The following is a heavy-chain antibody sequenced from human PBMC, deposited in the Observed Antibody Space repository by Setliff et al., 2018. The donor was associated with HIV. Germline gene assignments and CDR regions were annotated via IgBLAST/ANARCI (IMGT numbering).Heavy chain of an antibody. V-gene: IGHV1-18*01. CDR3: ARSGPQTTWYFDRSGYSHNY. CDR1: GYTFTSYG. J-gene: IGHJ4*02. D-gene: IGHD3-22*01. Sequence: WASVKVSCKASGYTFTSYGISWVRQAPGQGLEWMGWISAYNGNTIYAQKVQGRVTMTTDTSTSTAYMELRSLRSDDTAVYYCARSGPQTTWYFDRSGYSHNYWGQGTLVTVSS. CDR2: ISAYNGNT.